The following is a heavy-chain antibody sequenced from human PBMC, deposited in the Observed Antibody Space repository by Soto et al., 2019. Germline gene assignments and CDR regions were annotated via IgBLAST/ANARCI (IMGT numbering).Heavy chain of an antibody. V-gene: IGHV1-18*01. D-gene: IGHD3-3*01. CDR3: ARDRYDFWSGYYPPDYYYYMDV. J-gene: IGHJ6*03. CDR2: ISAYNGNT. CDR1: GYTFTSYA. Sequence: ASVKVSCKASGYTFTSYAMHWVRQAPGQRLEWMEWISAYNGNTNYAQKLQGRVTMTTDTSTSTAYMELRSLRSDDTAVYYCARDRYDFWSGYYPPDYYYYMDVWGKGTTVTVSS.